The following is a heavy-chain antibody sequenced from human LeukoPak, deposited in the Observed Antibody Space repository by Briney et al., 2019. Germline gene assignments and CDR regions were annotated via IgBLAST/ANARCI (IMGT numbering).Heavy chain of an antibody. CDR2: TNPNSGNT. J-gene: IGHJ4*02. D-gene: IGHD6-13*01. CDR3: ARGLRREQQLLRYFGY. V-gene: IGHV1-8*01. Sequence: ASVKVSCKASGYTFTNYDINWVRQASGQGLEWMGWTNPNSGNTGSAQKFQGRVTMTSNTSISTAYMELSSLRSEDTAVYYCARGLRREQQLLRYFGYWGQGTPVTVSS. CDR1: GYTFTNYD.